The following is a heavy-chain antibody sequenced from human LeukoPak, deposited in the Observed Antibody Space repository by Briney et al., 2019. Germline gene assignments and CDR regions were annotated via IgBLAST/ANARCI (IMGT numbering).Heavy chain of an antibody. CDR1: GFTFGIYS. CDR2: IGHTGSVT. J-gene: IGHJ4*02. CDR3: AKGATGSGD. D-gene: IGHD1-26*01. Sequence: PGGSLRLSCTGSGFTFGIYSMNWVRHAPGKGLEWVSYIGHTGSVTDYADSVKGRFTVSRDNSKNTLYLQMNSLRAEDTAVYYCAKGATGSGDWGQGTLVTVSS. V-gene: IGHV3-48*01.